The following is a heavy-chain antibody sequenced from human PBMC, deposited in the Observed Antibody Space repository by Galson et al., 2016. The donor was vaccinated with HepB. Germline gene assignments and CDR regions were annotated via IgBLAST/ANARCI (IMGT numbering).Heavy chain of an antibody. V-gene: IGHV1-3*01. CDR2: INAGNGNT. CDR1: GYTLTSFA. D-gene: IGHD4-17*01. J-gene: IGHJ4*02. Sequence: SVKVSCKASGYTLTSFAMHWVRQAPGQRLEWMGWINAGNGNTQYSQKFQGRVTINRDTSANTAYMELSSLRAEDTAVYFCARDRGAFGDLGYWGQGTLVTVSS. CDR3: ARDRGAFGDLGY.